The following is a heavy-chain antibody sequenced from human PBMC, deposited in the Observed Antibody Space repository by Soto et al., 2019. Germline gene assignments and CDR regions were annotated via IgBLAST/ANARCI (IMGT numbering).Heavy chain of an antibody. V-gene: IGHV3-30-3*01. CDR3: ARAVPVVKSSAFDP. CDR1: GFTFSSYA. Sequence: QVQLVESGGGVVQPGRSLRLSCAASGFTFSSYAMHWVRQAPGKGLEWVAVISYDGSNKYYADSVKGRFTISRDNSKNTLYLQMNSLRAEDTAVYYCARAVPVVKSSAFDPWGQGTLVTVSS. J-gene: IGHJ5*02. CDR2: ISYDGSNK. D-gene: IGHD3-22*01.